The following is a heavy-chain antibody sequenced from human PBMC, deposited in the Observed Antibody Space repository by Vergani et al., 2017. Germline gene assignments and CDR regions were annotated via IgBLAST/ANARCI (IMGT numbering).Heavy chain of an antibody. D-gene: IGHD2-15*01. CDR3: AKDPVAAPTYYFDY. CDR2: ISGSGGRT. V-gene: IGHV3-23*01. J-gene: IGHJ4*02. Sequence: VQLLESGGGLVQPGGSLRLSCAASGFTFSSYAMSWVRQAPGKGLEWVSAISGSGGRTYYADSVKGRFTISRDNSKKTLYLQMNSLRAEDTAVYYCAKDPVAAPTYYFDYWGQGTLVTVSS. CDR1: GFTFSSYA.